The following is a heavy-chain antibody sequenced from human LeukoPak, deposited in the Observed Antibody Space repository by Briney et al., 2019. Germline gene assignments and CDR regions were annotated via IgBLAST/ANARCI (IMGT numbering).Heavy chain of an antibody. D-gene: IGHD2-15*01. CDR2: IDHSGST. CDR3: PRGISDCSGGSCYSPYAFDI. J-gene: IGHJ3*02. Sequence: PSETLSLTCAVSGGSFSGYYWSWIRQPPGKGLEWIGEIDHSGSTKYNPSLKSRVTISVDTSKIQFSLKLSSVTAAATAVYYCPRGISDCSGGSCYSPYAFDIWGQGTMVTVSS. CDR1: GGSFSGYY. V-gene: IGHV4-34*01.